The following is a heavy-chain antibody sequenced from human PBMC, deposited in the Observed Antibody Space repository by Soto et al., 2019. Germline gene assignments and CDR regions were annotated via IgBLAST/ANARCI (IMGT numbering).Heavy chain of an antibody. CDR1: GYVLAELS. Sequence: ASVKVPCKVSGYVLAELSMHWVRQAPGKGLEWMGGFDPEHGETIYAQKFQGRVTMTEDTSTDTAYMELSSLRSDDTAVYYCATDPLRYFDWSSWGQGTMVTVSS. CDR3: ATDPLRYFDWSS. CDR2: FDPEHGET. D-gene: IGHD3-9*01. J-gene: IGHJ3*01. V-gene: IGHV1-24*01.